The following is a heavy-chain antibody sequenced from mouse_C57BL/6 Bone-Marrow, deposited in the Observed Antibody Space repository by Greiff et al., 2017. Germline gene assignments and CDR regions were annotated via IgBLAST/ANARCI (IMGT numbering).Heavy chain of an antibody. CDR1: GYTFTSYG. V-gene: IGHV1-81*01. CDR3: ARSAGYCETDALAY. J-gene: IGHJ3*01. D-gene: IGHD2-3*01. Sequence: VKLQQSGAELARPGASVKLSCTASGYTFTSYGISWVKQRTGQGLEWIGEIYTRSGNTYYNEKFKGKATLTADKSSSTAYMELRSLTSEDSAVYFCARSAGYCETDALAYWGQGTLVTVSA. CDR2: IYTRSGNT.